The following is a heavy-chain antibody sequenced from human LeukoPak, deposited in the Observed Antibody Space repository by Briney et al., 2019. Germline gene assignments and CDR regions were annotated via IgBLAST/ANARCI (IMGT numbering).Heavy chain of an antibody. CDR3: ARDGLLWFGELYYYYGMDV. CDR1: GGSICSYY. Sequence: TSSETLSLTCTVSGGSICSYYWSWIRQPPGKGLEWIGYIYYSGSTNYNPSLKSRVTISVDTSKNQFSLKLSSVTAADTAVYYCARDGLLWFGELYYYYGMDVWGQGTTVTVSS. V-gene: IGHV4-59*01. J-gene: IGHJ6*02. D-gene: IGHD3-10*01. CDR2: IYYSGST.